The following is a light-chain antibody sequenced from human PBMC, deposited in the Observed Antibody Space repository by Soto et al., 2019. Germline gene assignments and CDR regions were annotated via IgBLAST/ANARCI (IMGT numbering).Light chain of an antibody. CDR3: QQYGSSPPYT. CDR2: AAS. V-gene: IGKV3-20*01. CDR1: RGLASSY. Sequence: DMVLTQSPGTLSLSPGERATLSCRASRGLASSYLGWYQQKPGQPPRLLLYAASKRATGIPDRFSGSGSGTDFTLTINRLEPEDSAVYYCQQYGSSPPYTFGQGTTVDIK. J-gene: IGKJ2*01.